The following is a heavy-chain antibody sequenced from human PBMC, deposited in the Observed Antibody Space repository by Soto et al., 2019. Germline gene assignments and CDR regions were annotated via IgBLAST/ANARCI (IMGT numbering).Heavy chain of an antibody. J-gene: IGHJ4*02. CDR3: ARESEDLTSNFDY. V-gene: IGHV3-48*04. CDR2: ISPTGGTT. Sequence: GGSLRLSCATSGFIFRIYDMSWVRQAPGKGLEWVSGISPTGGTTYYADSVKGRFTISRDNAKNSLYLEMNSLRAEDTAVYYCARESEDLTSNFDYWGQGTLVTVSS. CDR1: GFIFRIYD.